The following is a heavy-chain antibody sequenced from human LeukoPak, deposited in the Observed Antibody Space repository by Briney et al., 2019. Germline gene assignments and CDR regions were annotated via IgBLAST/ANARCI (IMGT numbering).Heavy chain of an antibody. CDR2: ILSDGSKT. Sequence: GGSLRLSCSASGFTFKSYAMHWVRQAPGKGLEWVAIILSDGSKTYYPDSVRGRFTISRDNSKNTLYLQMNSLRAEDTAVYYCAKGPDPEYSSSQGAFDIWGQGTMVTVSS. J-gene: IGHJ3*02. V-gene: IGHV3-30*02. D-gene: IGHD6-6*01. CDR1: GFTFKSYA. CDR3: AKGPDPEYSSSQGAFDI.